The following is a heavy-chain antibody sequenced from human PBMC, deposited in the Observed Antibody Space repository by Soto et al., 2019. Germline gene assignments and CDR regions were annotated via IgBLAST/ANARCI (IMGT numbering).Heavy chain of an antibody. J-gene: IGHJ6*03. CDR3: ARGSTTVTTYYYYYYMDV. V-gene: IGHV1-2*04. CDR1: GYTFTGYY. CDR2: INPNSGGT. Sequence: ASVKVSCKASGYTFTGYYMHWVRQAPGQGLEWMGWINPNSGGTNYAQKFQGWVTMTRDTSISTAYMELSRLRSDDTAVYYCARGSTTVTTYYYYYYMDVWGKGTTVTVS. D-gene: IGHD4-17*01.